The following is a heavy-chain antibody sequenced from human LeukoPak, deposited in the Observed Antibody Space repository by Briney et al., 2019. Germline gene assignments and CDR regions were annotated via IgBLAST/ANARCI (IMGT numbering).Heavy chain of an antibody. J-gene: IGHJ6*03. D-gene: IGHD3-16*01. CDR2: ISSSGSTI. V-gene: IGHV3-48*03. CDR3: ARDHYDSYYMDV. CDR1: GFTFSSYE. Sequence: GGYLRLSCAASGFTFSSYEMNWVRQAPGKGLEWVSYISSSGSTIYYADSVKGRFTISRDNAKNSLYLQMNSLRAEDTAVYYCARDHYDSYYMDVWGKGTTVTVSS.